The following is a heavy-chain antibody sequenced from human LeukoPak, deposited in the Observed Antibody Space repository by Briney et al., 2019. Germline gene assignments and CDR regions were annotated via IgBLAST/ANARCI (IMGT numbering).Heavy chain of an antibody. V-gene: IGHV4-38-2*01. D-gene: IGHD3-3*01. Sequence: SETLSLTCAVSGYSISSGYYWGWIRQPPGKGLEWIGSIYHSGSTYYNPSLKSRVTISVDTSKNQFSLKLSSVAAADTAVYYCARYQSRLRFLEWLSNFDYWGQGSLVTVSS. CDR1: GYSISSGYY. J-gene: IGHJ4*02. CDR3: ARYQSRLRFLEWLSNFDY. CDR2: IYHSGST.